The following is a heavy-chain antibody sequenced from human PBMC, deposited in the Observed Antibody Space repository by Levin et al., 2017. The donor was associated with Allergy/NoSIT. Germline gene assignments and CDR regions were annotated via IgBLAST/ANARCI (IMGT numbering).Heavy chain of an antibody. V-gene: IGHV1-8*01. Sequence: GASVKVSCKTSGYTFTNYDLNWVRQATGQGFEWIGWMNPNNGNTGYAQKFQGRVTMTRDTSISTAYMEVSSLTSEDTAVYYCARGGAVAGQNWFDPWGQGTLVTVSS. J-gene: IGHJ5*02. D-gene: IGHD6-19*01. CDR2: MNPNNGNT. CDR3: ARGGAVAGQNWFDP. CDR1: GYTFTNYD.